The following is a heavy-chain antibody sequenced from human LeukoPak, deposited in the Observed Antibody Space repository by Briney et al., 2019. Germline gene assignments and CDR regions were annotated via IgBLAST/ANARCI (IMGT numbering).Heavy chain of an antibody. Sequence: PGGSLRLSCAASGFTFSSYAMHWVRQAPGKGLEWVAVISYDGSNKYYADSVKGRFTISRDNSKNTPYLQMNSLRAEDTAVYYCARDPHLGSSSSEVVDYWGQGTLVTVSS. CDR3: ARDPHLGSSSSEVVDY. V-gene: IGHV3-30*04. CDR2: ISYDGSNK. CDR1: GFTFSSYA. D-gene: IGHD6-6*01. J-gene: IGHJ4*02.